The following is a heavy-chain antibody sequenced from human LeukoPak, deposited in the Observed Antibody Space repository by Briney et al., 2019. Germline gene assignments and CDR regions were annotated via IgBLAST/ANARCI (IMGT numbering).Heavy chain of an antibody. CDR3: ARSYDPYYYYYYMDV. CDR1: GYTFTSYG. J-gene: IGHJ6*03. Sequence: GASVKVSCKASGYTFTSYGISWVRQAPGQGLEWMGWISAYNGNTSYAQKLQGRVTMTTDTSTSTAYMELRSLRSDDTAVYYCARSYDPYYYYYYMDVWGKGTTVTISS. D-gene: IGHD5-12*01. V-gene: IGHV1-18*01. CDR2: ISAYNGNT.